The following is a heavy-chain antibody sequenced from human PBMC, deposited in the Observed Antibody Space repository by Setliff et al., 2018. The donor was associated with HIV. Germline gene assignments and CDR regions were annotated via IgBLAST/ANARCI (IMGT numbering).Heavy chain of an antibody. Sequence: ASVMVSCKASGYTFTGYYMHWVRQAPGQGLEWMGWINPNSGGTNYAQKFQGRVTMTRDTSISTAYMELSRLRSDDTAVYYCARGSLLGYFAWLFQDWGQGTLVTVSS. CDR2: INPNSGGT. J-gene: IGHJ1*01. D-gene: IGHD3-9*01. V-gene: IGHV1-2*02. CDR1: GYTFTGYY. CDR3: ARGSLLGYFAWLFQD.